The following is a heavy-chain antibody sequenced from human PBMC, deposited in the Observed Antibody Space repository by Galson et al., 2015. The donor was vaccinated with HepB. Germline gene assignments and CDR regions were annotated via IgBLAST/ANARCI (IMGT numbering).Heavy chain of an antibody. D-gene: IGHD3-22*01. CDR2: IYYSGST. V-gene: IGHV4-59*01. CDR1: GGSISSYY. J-gene: IGHJ5*02. Sequence: SETLSLTCTVSGGSISSYYWSWIRQPPGKGLEWIGYIYYSGSTNYNPSLKSRVTISVDTSKNQFSLKLGSVTAADTAVYYCARADYYDSSGQNWFDPWGQGTLVTVSS. CDR3: ARADYYDSSGQNWFDP.